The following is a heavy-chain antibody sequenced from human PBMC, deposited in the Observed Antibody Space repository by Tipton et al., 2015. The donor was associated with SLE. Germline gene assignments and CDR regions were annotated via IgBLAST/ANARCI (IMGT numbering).Heavy chain of an antibody. Sequence: VQLVQSGAEVKKPGESLRISCKGSGYSFTSYWISWVRQMPGKGLEWMGRIDPSDSYTNYSPSFQGHVTISADKSISTAYLQWSSLKASDTAMYYCAIEGDSSAAAEPPGFDYWGQGTLVTVSS. CDR1: GYSFTSYW. V-gene: IGHV5-10-1*01. D-gene: IGHD3-22*01. CDR2: IDPSDSYT. J-gene: IGHJ4*02. CDR3: AIEGDSSAAAEPPGFDY.